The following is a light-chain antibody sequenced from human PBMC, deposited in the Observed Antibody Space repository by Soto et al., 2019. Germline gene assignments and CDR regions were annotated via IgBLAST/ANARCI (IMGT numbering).Light chain of an antibody. Sequence: VMTRSPATLSPSPGERATHSSRVSQSVGSNVAWYQQIPGQPPRLLIYGASTRATGIPDRFSGGGSGTDFTLTISRLEPEDFAVYYCQQFSSYPLTFGGGTKVDIK. CDR3: QQFSSYPLT. CDR2: GAS. CDR1: QSVGSN. V-gene: IGKV3-15*01. J-gene: IGKJ4*01.